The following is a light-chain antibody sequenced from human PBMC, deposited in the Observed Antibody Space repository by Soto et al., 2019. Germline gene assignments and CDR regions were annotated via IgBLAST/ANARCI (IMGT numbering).Light chain of an antibody. V-gene: IGKV1-39*01. Sequence: IRMTQYTSSFAASPGARVTITCRAAESISRHLNWYQQKPGRAPDLLIYAASTLQNGVPSRFTGSGSGTEFTLTITGLQLEDFATYYCQQDYSTLATFGQGTRLEIK. CDR3: QQDYSTLAT. CDR1: ESISRH. J-gene: IGKJ5*01. CDR2: AAS.